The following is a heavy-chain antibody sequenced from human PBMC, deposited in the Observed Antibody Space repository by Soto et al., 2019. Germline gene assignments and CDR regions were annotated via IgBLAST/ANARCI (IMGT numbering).Heavy chain of an antibody. Sequence: QVQLQESGPGLVKPSQTLSLTCTVSGGSINSTNHYWSWIRQPPGRALEWIGHIYYRAYTYYNPSLKSRLTTSVDTSKNQFSLKLTSLTAADTAVYYCARVSNSRYYFDSWGQGTLVTVSS. CDR3: ARVSNSRYYFDS. D-gene: IGHD4-4*01. CDR2: IYYRAYT. J-gene: IGHJ4*02. CDR1: GGSINSTNHY. V-gene: IGHV4-30-4*01.